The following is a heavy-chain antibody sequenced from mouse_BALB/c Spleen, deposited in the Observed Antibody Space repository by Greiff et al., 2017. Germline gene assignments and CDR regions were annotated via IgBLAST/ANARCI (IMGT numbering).Heavy chain of an antibody. J-gene: IGHJ3*01. CDR2: ISSGGSYT. CDR3: ARWDDYDGFAY. Sequence: VQLKESGGDLVKPGGSLKLSCAASGFTFSSYGMSWVRQTPDKRLEWVATISSGGSYTYYPDSVKGRFTISRDNAKNTLYLQMSSLKSEDTAMYYCARWDDYDGFAYWGQGTLVTVSA. D-gene: IGHD2-4*01. V-gene: IGHV5-6*01. CDR1: GFTFSSYG.